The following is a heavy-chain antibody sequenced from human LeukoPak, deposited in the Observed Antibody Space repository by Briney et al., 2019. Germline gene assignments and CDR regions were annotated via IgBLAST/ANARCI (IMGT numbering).Heavy chain of an antibody. Sequence: PGGSLRLPCAASGFTFSTSWMTWVRQAPGKGLDWLGNINPDGSRINYVDSVKGRFTFSRDNAKNSLFLQMNSLRAEDTAVFYCARDSGYNAFDIWGQGAMVTVSS. J-gene: IGHJ3*02. CDR1: GFTFSTSW. V-gene: IGHV3-7*01. CDR3: ARDSGYNAFDI. D-gene: IGHD5-12*01. CDR2: INPDGSRI.